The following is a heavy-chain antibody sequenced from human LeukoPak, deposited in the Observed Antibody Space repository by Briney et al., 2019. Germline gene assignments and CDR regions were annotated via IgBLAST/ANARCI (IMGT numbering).Heavy chain of an antibody. J-gene: IGHJ3*02. CDR3: ARPEVERILDAFDI. CDR2: IYYRGSA. Sequence: SETLSLTCSVSGGSIRSSSYYWGWIRQPPGKGLEWIGSIYYRGSAYYNPSLKSRVTISVDTSKNQVSLKLHSVTVADTAVYYCARPEVERILDAFDIWGQGTMVTVSS. CDR1: GGSIRSSSYY. V-gene: IGHV4-39*01. D-gene: IGHD1-1*01.